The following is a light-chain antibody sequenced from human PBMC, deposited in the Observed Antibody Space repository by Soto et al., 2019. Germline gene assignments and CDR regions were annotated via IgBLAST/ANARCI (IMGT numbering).Light chain of an antibody. J-gene: IGKJ3*01. CDR1: QGISSY. Sequence: DIQLTQSPSFLSASVGDRVTITCRASQGISSYLAWYQQKPGKAPKLLIYAASTLQSGVPSRFSGSGSGTEFTLTISSLQPEDFATYYCQQLKSYPPFTFGPGTKVAIK. CDR3: QQLKSYPPFT. V-gene: IGKV1-9*01. CDR2: AAS.